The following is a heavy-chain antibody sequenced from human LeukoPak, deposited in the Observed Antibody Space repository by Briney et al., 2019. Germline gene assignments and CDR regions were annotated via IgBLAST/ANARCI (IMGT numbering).Heavy chain of an antibody. J-gene: IGHJ4*02. CDR2: IYHSGST. D-gene: IGHD4-17*01. CDR3: ARVGGSDGDYPFDY. CDR1: GGSISSGGYS. Sequence: SETLSLTCAVSGGSISSGGYSWSWIRQPPGKGLEWIGYIYHSGSTYYNPSLKSRVTISVDRSKNQFSLKLSSVTAADTAVYYCARVGGSDGDYPFDYWGQGTLVTVSS. V-gene: IGHV4-30-2*01.